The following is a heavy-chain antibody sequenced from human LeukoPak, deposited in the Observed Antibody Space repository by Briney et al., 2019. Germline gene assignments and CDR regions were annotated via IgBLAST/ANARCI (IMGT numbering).Heavy chain of an antibody. Sequence: GSLRLSCAASGFTFSSYEMNWVRQAPGKGLEWVSYISSSGSTIYYADSVKGRFTISRDNAKNSLYLQMNSLRAEDTAVYYCARRLERYAYDAFDIWGQGTMVTVSS. CDR1: GFTFSSYE. CDR2: ISSSGSTI. V-gene: IGHV3-48*03. CDR3: ARRLERYAYDAFDI. J-gene: IGHJ3*02. D-gene: IGHD1-1*01.